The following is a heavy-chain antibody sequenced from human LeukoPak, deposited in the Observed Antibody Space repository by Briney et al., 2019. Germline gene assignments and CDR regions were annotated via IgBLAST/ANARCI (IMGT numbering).Heavy chain of an antibody. CDR3: ARDSNNYYYYMDV. Sequence: GGSLRLSCAASGFTFSSYWMSWVRQAPGKGLEWVAKIKQDGSEKYYVDSVKGRFTISRDNTKNSLYLQMNSLRAEDTSVYYCARDSNNYYYYMDVWGKGTTVTVSS. D-gene: IGHD3-3*02. J-gene: IGHJ6*03. CDR2: IKQDGSEK. V-gene: IGHV3-7*01. CDR1: GFTFSSYW.